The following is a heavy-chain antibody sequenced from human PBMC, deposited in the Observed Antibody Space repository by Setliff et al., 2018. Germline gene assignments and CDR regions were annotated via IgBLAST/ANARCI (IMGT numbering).Heavy chain of an antibody. CDR3: ARGRMRGSCSGPSCTYDPFDI. J-gene: IGHJ3*02. D-gene: IGHD2-2*01. CDR2: SNHGGST. Sequence: PSETLSLTCTVSGDSIRSSRYYWGWIRQPPGKGLEWIGESNHGGSTSYHPSLKSRLTMSVDTSKNQFSLKLTSVTAADTAVYYCARGRMRGSCSGPSCTYDPFDIWGQGTPVTVSS. V-gene: IGHV4-39*07. CDR1: GDSIRSSRYY.